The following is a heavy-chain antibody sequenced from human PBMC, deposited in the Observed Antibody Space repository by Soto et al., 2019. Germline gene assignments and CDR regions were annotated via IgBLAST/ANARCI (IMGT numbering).Heavy chain of an antibody. V-gene: IGHV2-5*02. CDR2: IYWDDDK. CDR1: GFSLSSSGVG. D-gene: IGHD3-10*01. Sequence: QITLKESGPTLVKPTQTLTLTCFFSGFSLSSSGVGVGWIRQPPGTALEWLALIYWDDDKHYSPSLKTRLTICKDTSKNQVVLTLTNVDPVDTGTYYCARISSGFGELFDYWGQGTLVTVSS. CDR3: ARISSGFGELFDY. J-gene: IGHJ4*02.